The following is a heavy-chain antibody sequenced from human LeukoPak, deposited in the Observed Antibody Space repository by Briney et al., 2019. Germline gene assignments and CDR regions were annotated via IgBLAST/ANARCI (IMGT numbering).Heavy chain of an antibody. D-gene: IGHD4-23*01. CDR1: GFTFSSYA. J-gene: IGHJ6*03. CDR3: AKDDGDYGGYYYYYMDV. Sequence: GGSLRLSCAASGFTFSSYAMSWVRQAPGQGLEWVSALSGSGGSTYYADSVKGRFTISRDNSKNTLYLQMNSLRAEDTAVYYCAKDDGDYGGYYYYYMDVWGKGTTVTVSS. V-gene: IGHV3-23*01. CDR2: LSGSGGST.